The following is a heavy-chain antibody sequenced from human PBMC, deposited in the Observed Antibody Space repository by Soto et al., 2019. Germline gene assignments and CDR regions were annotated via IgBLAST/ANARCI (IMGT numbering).Heavy chain of an antibody. V-gene: IGHV3-30*18. CDR2: ISYDGSNK. Sequence: QVQLVESGGGVVQPGRSLRLSCAASGFTFSSYGMHWVRQAPGKGLEWVAVISYDGSNKYYADSVKGRFTISRDNSKNTLYLQMNSLRAEDTAVYYCAKALPYCSVGSCYQGGFDYWGQGTLVTVSS. J-gene: IGHJ4*02. D-gene: IGHD2-15*01. CDR1: GFTFSSYG. CDR3: AKALPYCSVGSCYQGGFDY.